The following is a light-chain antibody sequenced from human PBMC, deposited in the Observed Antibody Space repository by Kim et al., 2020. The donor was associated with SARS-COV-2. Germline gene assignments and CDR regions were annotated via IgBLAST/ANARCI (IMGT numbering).Light chain of an antibody. Sequence: EVVMTQSPGTLSVSLGKRVTLSCRASESIGYNLAWFQQKPGQAPRLLISGASARAAGVPARFSAGGSGTEFTLTINSLQSDDFAVYYCQQYNTWPPVYTFGQGTKLEI. CDR3: QQYNTWPPVYT. J-gene: IGKJ2*01. V-gene: IGKV3-15*01. CDR2: GAS. CDR1: ESIGYN.